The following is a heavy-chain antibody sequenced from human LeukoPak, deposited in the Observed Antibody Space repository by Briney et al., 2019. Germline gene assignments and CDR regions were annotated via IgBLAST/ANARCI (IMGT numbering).Heavy chain of an antibody. CDR1: GGSISSGSYY. Sequence: PSETLSLTCTVSGGSISSGSYYWSWLRQPAGKGLEWIGRIYTSGSTNYNPSLKSRVTISVDTSKNQFSLKLSSVTAADTPVYYCAADVLRYFDWPTNFDYWGQGTLVTVSS. CDR2: IYTSGST. J-gene: IGHJ4*02. CDR3: AADVLRYFDWPTNFDY. D-gene: IGHD3-9*01. V-gene: IGHV4-61*02.